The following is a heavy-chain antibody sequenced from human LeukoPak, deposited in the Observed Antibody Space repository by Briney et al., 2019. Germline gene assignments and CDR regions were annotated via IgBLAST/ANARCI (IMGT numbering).Heavy chain of an antibody. CDR2: IKQDGSEK. CDR1: GFTFSSYW. Sequence: GGSLRLSCAASGFTFSSYWMSWVRQAPGKGLEWVANIKQDGSEKYYVDSVKGRFTISRDNSKNTLYLQMNSLRAEDTAVYYCAKDRSSGWFGKDYFDYWGQGTLVTVSS. D-gene: IGHD6-19*01. V-gene: IGHV3-7*03. CDR3: AKDRSSGWFGKDYFDY. J-gene: IGHJ4*02.